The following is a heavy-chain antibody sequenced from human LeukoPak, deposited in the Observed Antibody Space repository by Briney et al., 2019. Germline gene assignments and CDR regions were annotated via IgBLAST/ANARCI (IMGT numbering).Heavy chain of an antibody. Sequence: SETLSLTCTVSGGSINNNYWSWIRQPPGKGLEWIGYVYYNGSTNYNPSLKSRGTISVDTSKNHFSLKVRSVSAADAAVYYCARGGWSMDYWGQGTLVTVSS. CDR1: GGSINNNY. J-gene: IGHJ4*02. CDR3: ARGGWSMDY. D-gene: IGHD6-19*01. CDR2: VYYNGST. V-gene: IGHV4-59*01.